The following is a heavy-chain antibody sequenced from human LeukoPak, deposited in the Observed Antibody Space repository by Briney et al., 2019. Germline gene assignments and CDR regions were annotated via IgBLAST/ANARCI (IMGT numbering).Heavy chain of an antibody. V-gene: IGHV4-59*01. J-gene: IGHJ5*02. CDR1: GVPISDYY. CDR2: MYYSGDS. D-gene: IGHD1-14*01. CDR3: ARELPSTGNWFDP. Sequence: SETLSLTCNISGVPISDYYWSWIRLAPRRGLEWIGYMYYSGDSNSNPSLEGRVTMSADSSTNQFSLRLTSVPAADTAIYYCARELPSTGNWFDPWGQGILATVSS.